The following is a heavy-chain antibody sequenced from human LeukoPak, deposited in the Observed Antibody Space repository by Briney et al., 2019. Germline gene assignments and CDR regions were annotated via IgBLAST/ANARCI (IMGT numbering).Heavy chain of an antibody. Sequence: ASVKVSCKASGYTFTSYDINWVRQATGQGLEWMGWMNPNSGNTGYAQKFQGRVTMTRNTSISTAYMELSRLRSDDTAVYYCARDISGEGFDYWGQGTLVTVSS. V-gene: IGHV1-8*01. D-gene: IGHD7-27*01. J-gene: IGHJ4*02. CDR1: GYTFTSYD. CDR3: ARDISGEGFDY. CDR2: MNPNSGNT.